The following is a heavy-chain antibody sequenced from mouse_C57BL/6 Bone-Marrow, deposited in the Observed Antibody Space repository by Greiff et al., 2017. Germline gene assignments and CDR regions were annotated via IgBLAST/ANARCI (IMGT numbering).Heavy chain of an antibody. CDR3: ARGGGTGAMDY. CDR1: GYTFTSYW. CDR2: IDPSDSYT. D-gene: IGHD4-1*01. J-gene: IGHJ4*01. V-gene: IGHV1-69*01. Sequence: QVQLQQPGAELVMPGASVKLSCKASGYTFTSYWMHWVKQRPGQGLEWIGEIDPSDSYTNYNQKFKGKSTLTVDNSSSTAYMQLSSLTSEDSAVYYCARGGGTGAMDYWGQGTSVTVSS.